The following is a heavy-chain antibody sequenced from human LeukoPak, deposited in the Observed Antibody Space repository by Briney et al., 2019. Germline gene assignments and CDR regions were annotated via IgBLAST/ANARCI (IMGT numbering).Heavy chain of an antibody. J-gene: IGHJ5*02. CDR1: GGSISSGGYY. CDR3: ARVRLGYCSSTSCSPRNWFDP. CDR2: IYYSGST. D-gene: IGHD2-2*01. Sequence: SEALSLTCTVSGGSISSGGYYWSRIRQHPGKGLEWIGYIYYSGSTYYNPSLKSRVTISVDTSKNQFSLKLSSVTAADTAVYYSARVRLGYCSSTSCSPRNWFDPWGQGTLVTVSS. V-gene: IGHV4-31*03.